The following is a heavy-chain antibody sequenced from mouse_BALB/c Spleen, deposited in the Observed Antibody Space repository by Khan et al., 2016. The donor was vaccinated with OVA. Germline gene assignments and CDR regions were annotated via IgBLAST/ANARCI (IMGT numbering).Heavy chain of an antibody. CDR2: IWNSGST. CDR3: ARNFRSNYAMDY. CDR1: GFPLSRYI. J-gene: IGHJ4*01. Sequence: QVQLKESGPGLVAPSQSLSITCTVSGFPLSRYIIHWVRQPPGKGLEWLGMIWNSGSTDYNSALKSRLSISKDNSKSQVFLKMNSLQTDDTAMYXCARNFRSNYAMDYWGQGTSVTVSS. V-gene: IGHV2-6-4*01. D-gene: IGHD3-2*02.